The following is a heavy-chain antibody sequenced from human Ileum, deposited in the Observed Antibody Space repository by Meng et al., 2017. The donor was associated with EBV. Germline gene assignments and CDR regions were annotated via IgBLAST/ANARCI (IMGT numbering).Heavy chain of an antibody. Sequence: QLQLSDCGSGLVHLSQILHLACAVSGGSISSGGHSWSWSRQPPGKGLEWIGDIQHSGSTYYNPSLKSRVTISVDRSRNQFSLKLSSVTAADTAVYSCARAHPVVYFFDYWGQGTLVTVSS. CDR1: GGSISSGGHS. J-gene: IGHJ4*02. CDR2: IQHSGST. CDR3: ARAHPVVYFFDY. D-gene: IGHD4-23*01. V-gene: IGHV4-30-2*01.